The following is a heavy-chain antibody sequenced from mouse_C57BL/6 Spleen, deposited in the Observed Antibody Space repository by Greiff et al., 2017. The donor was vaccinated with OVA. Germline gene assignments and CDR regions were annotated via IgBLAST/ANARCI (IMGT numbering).Heavy chain of an antibody. V-gene: IGHV1-69*01. D-gene: IGHD1-1*01. CDR3: ARYYGSPQGDAMDY. CDR2: IDPSDSYT. CDR1: GYTFTSYW. Sequence: VQLQQPGAELVMPGASVKLSCKASGYTFTSYWMHWVKQRPGQGLEWIGEIDPSDSYTNYNQKFKGKSTLTVDKSSSTAYMQLSSLTSEDSAVYYCARYYGSPQGDAMDYWGEGNSVTVSS. J-gene: IGHJ4*01.